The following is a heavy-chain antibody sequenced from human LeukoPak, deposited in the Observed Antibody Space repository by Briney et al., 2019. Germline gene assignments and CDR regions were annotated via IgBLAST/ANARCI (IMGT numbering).Heavy chain of an antibody. CDR2: IIEGGDVK. CDR3: ARVGKNGRDFDH. J-gene: IGHJ4*02. V-gene: IGHV3-7*01. CDR1: GFTFSAYW. D-gene: IGHD1-26*01. Sequence: GESLRLSCAASGFTFSAYWMTWVRQAPGKGLAWVANIIEGGDVKYYVDSVKGRFTISRDNTKNSLYLQMTSLRADDTAVYYCARVGKNGRDFDHWGQGTLVTVSS.